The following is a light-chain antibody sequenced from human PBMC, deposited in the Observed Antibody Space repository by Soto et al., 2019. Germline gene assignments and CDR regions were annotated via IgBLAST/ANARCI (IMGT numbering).Light chain of an antibody. CDR2: SNN. J-gene: IGLJ3*02. V-gene: IGLV1-44*01. CDR3: ATWDDSLKGWV. Sequence: QSVLTQPPSASGTPGQRVTISCSGSTSNIGSNAVDWYQQHPGTAPKVLIYSNNQRPSGVPDRIFSSRSGTSASLAITGLQSEDEADYYCATWDDSLKGWVFGGGTKLTVL. CDR1: TSNIGSNA.